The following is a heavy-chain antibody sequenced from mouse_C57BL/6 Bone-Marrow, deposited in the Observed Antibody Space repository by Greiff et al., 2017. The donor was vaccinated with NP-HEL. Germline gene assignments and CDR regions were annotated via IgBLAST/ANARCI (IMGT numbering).Heavy chain of an antibody. D-gene: IGHD2-5*01. Sequence: EVQLQQSGTVLARPGASVKLSCKTSGYTFTSYWMHWVKQRPGQGLEWIGAIYPGNSDTSSNQQFKGKAKLTAVTSASATYMGLSSLTNENSAVYYCTRVGQYSNRVDYWGQGTTLTVSS. CDR3: TRVGQYSNRVDY. CDR2: IYPGNSDT. V-gene: IGHV1-5*01. J-gene: IGHJ2*01. CDR1: GYTFTSYW.